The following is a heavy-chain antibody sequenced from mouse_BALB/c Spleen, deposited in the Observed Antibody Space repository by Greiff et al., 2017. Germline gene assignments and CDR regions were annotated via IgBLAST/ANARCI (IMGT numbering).Heavy chain of an antibody. CDR2: IWTGGGT. Sequence: VQLMESGPGLVAPSQSLSITCTVSGFSLTSYDISWVRQPPGKGLEWLGVIWTGGGTNYNSAFMSRLSISKDNSTSQVILKRNSPQTDDTAIYYCERDKIPAYWGQGTLVTVSA. J-gene: IGHJ3*01. V-gene: IGHV2-9-2*01. CDR3: ERDKIPAY. CDR1: GFSLTSYD.